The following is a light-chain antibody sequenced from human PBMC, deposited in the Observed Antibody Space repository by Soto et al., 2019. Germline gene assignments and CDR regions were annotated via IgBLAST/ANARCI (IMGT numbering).Light chain of an antibody. V-gene: IGLV2-14*03. CDR3: SSYTSATTYV. Sequence: QSVLTQPASVSGSPGQSITISCTGTSSGVGAYNYDSWYQQHHPGEAPKLIIYDVSHRPSGVSNRFSGSKSGNTASLTISGLQTEDEADYYCSSYTSATTYVFGTGTKVTVL. CDR2: DVS. CDR1: SSGVGAYNY. J-gene: IGLJ1*01.